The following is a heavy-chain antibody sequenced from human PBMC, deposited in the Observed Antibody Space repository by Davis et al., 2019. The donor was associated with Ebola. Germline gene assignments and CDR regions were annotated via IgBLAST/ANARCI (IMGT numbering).Heavy chain of an antibody. D-gene: IGHD3-16*01. CDR2: INHSGST. CDR1: GFTFSDYY. V-gene: IGHV4-34*01. Sequence: PGGSLRLSCAASGFTFSDYYMSWIRQAPGKGLEWIGEINHSGSTNYNPSLKSRVTISVDTSKNQFSLKLSSVTAADTAVYYCARSPVWGSTTGMDVWGQGTTVTVSS. J-gene: IGHJ6*02. CDR3: ARSPVWGSTTGMDV.